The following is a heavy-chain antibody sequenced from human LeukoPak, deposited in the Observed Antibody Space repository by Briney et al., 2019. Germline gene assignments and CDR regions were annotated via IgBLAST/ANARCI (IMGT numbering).Heavy chain of an antibody. CDR2: IYYSGST. D-gene: IGHD1-1*01. V-gene: IGHV4-39*07. CDR3: ARVVHYYNYYYMDV. CDR1: GGSISSSSYY. J-gene: IGHJ6*03. Sequence: PSETLSLTCTVSGGSISSSSYYWGWIRQPPGKGLEWIGSIYYSGSTYYNPSLKSRVTISVDTSKNQFSLKLSSVTAADTAVYYCARVVHYYNYYYMDVWGKGTTVTVSS.